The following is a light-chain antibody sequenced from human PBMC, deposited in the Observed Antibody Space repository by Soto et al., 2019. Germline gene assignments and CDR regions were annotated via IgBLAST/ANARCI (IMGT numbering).Light chain of an antibody. V-gene: IGKV1-8*01. CDR3: QQYFSYPMT. CDR2: TTS. CDR1: QGVSTH. J-gene: IGKJ1*01. Sequence: AIRMTQSPSSFSASTGDRVTITCRASQGVSTHLAWYQQKPGKAPKLLIYTTSTLQSGVPSRFSGSGSGTDFTLTISNLQSEDFATYYCQQYFSYPMTFGQGTKVEI.